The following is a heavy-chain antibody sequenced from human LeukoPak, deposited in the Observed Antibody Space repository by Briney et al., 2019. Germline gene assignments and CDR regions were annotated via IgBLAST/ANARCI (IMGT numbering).Heavy chain of an antibody. CDR2: ISSSSSTI. CDR3: AKNGYSSSWHDY. Sequence: PGGPLRLSCAASGFTFSTYSMNWVRQAPGKGLEWVSYISSSSSTIYYTDSVKGRFTISRDNAKNSLYLQMNSLRAGDTAVYFCAKNGYSSSWHDYWGQGTLVTVSS. V-gene: IGHV3-48*01. CDR1: GFTFSTYS. D-gene: IGHD6-13*01. J-gene: IGHJ4*02.